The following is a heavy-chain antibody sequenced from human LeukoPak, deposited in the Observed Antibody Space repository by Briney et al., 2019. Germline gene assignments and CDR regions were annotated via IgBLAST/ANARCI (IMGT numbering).Heavy chain of an antibody. Sequence: KSGRSLRLSCAASAFTFNNYAVNWVRQAPGKGLEWVSSISSSSSYIYYADSVKGRFTISRDNAKNALYLQRNSLRAEDTAVYYCARDVRLVVVPAAMLLGTGRGPLDYWGQGTLVTVSS. CDR2: ISSSSSYI. D-gene: IGHD2-2*01. V-gene: IGHV3-21*01. J-gene: IGHJ4*02. CDR1: AFTFNNYA. CDR3: ARDVRLVVVPAAMLLGTGRGPLDY.